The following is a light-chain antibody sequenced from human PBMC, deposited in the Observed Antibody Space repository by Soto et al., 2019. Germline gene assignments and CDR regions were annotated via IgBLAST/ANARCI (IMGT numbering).Light chain of an antibody. CDR1: SSDVGGYNY. Sequence: QYALTQPASVSGSPGQSITISCTGTSSDVGGYNYVSWYQQHPGKAPKLMIYEVSNRPSGVSNRFSGSKSGNTASLTISGLQAEDEADYYCSSYTSSSTGVFGTGTTLTVL. V-gene: IGLV2-14*01. CDR2: EVS. J-gene: IGLJ1*01. CDR3: SSYTSSSTGV.